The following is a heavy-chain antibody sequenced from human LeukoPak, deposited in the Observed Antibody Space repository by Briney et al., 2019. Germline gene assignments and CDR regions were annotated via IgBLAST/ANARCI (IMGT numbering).Heavy chain of an antibody. V-gene: IGHV1-69*13. CDR3: ARGPDCGGDCYSGGYDFDY. Sequence: GASVKVSCKASGGTFSSYAISWVRQAPGQGLEWMGGIIPIFGTANYAQKFQGRVTITADESTSTAYMELSSPRSEDTAVYYCARGPDCGGDCYSGGYDFDYWGQGTLVTVSS. CDR1: GGTFSSYA. D-gene: IGHD2-21*02. J-gene: IGHJ4*02. CDR2: IIPIFGTA.